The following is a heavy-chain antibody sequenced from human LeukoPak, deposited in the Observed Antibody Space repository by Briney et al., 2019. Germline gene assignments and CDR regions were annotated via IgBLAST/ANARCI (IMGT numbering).Heavy chain of an antibody. CDR3: AKTPADFDY. V-gene: IGHV3-33*05. CDR1: GFTFINYD. Sequence: GGSLRLSCAASGFTFINYDMHWVRQAPGKGLEWVAVISYDGSNKYYADSVKGRLTISRDNSKNTLYLQMNSLRAEDTAVYYCAKTPADFDYWGQGTLVTVSS. CDR2: ISYDGSNK. J-gene: IGHJ4*02.